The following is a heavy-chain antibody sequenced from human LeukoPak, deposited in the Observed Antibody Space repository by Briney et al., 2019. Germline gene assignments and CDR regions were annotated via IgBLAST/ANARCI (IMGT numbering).Heavy chain of an antibody. Sequence: GRSLRLSCAASGFTFSSYAMHWVRQAPGKGLEWVAVISYGGSNKYYADSAKGRFTISRDNSKNTLYLQMNSLRAEDTAVYYCARDRAAPDFWSGYYRPHYYGMDVWGQGTTVTVSS. CDR2: ISYGGSNK. J-gene: IGHJ6*02. CDR3: ARDRAAPDFWSGYYRPHYYGMDV. CDR1: GFTFSSYA. D-gene: IGHD3-3*01. V-gene: IGHV3-30-3*01.